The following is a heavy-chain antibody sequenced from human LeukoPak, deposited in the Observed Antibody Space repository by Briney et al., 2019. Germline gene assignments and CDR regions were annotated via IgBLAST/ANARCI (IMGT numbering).Heavy chain of an antibody. J-gene: IGHJ5*02. CDR3: TTDYGEYCSGTTCYKGS. CDR1: GISFSNAW. V-gene: IGHV3-15*01. D-gene: IGHD2-2*02. Sequence: PGGSLRLSCTASGISFSNAWMSWVRQAPGRGLEWVGRIKGKTDGETTDYAAPVKGRFTISRDDYKNTVYLQMNSLKTEDTAVYYCTTDYGEYCSGTTCYKGSWGQGTLVTVSS. CDR2: IKGKTDGETT.